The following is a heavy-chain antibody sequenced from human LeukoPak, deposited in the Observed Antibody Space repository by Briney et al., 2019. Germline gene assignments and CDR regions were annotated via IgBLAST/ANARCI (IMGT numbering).Heavy chain of an antibody. D-gene: IGHD2-15*01. J-gene: IGHJ5*02. CDR1: GFTFSSYG. CDR2: IGGRDGST. Sequence: GGSLRLSCAASGFTFSSYGMSWVRQAPGKGLEWVSAIGGRDGSTYYADSVKGRFTISRDNSKNTLYVQMNSLRAEDTAVYYCAKGHYRVVVATGNYLDPWGQGTLVTVSS. CDR3: AKGHYRVVVATGNYLDP. V-gene: IGHV3-23*01.